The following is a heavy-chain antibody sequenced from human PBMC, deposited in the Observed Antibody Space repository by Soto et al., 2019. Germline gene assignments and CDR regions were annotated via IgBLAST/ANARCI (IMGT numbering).Heavy chain of an antibody. D-gene: IGHD6-6*01. CDR1: CGSVSGYY. Sequence: SETLSLTCAVSCGSVSGYYWRCIRQPPWKVLEWIGEINTRGITNYNPSLKSRVTISVDTSKNQVSLKLSSLTAADPAWYYCAMRGSTILEYSIPPAPFDYWGQGTLVTVSS. CDR2: INTRGIT. J-gene: IGHJ4*02. CDR3: AMRGSTILEYSIPPAPFDY. V-gene: IGHV4-34*01.